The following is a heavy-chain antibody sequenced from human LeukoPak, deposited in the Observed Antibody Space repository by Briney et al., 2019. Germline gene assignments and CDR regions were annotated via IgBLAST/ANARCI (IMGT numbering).Heavy chain of an antibody. Sequence: SETLSLTCAVYGGSFSGYYWSWIRQPPGKGLEWIGEINHSGSTNYNPSLKSRVTISVDTSKNQFSLKLSSVTAADTAVYYCARHFAYYYDSSGYYGLDYRGQGTLVTVSS. CDR1: GGSFSGYY. CDR2: INHSGST. D-gene: IGHD3-22*01. J-gene: IGHJ4*02. V-gene: IGHV4-34*01. CDR3: ARHFAYYYDSSGYYGLDY.